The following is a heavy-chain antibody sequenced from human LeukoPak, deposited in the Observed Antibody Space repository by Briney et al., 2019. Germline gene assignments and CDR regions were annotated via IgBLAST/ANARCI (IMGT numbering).Heavy chain of an antibody. CDR3: ARDRAAAGPDH. J-gene: IGHJ4*02. CDR1: GFTFDDYA. CDR2: ISWNSGSI. Sequence: GGSLRLSCAASGFTFDDYAMHWVRQAPGKGLEWVSGISWNSGSIGYADSVKGRFTISRDNAKNSLYLQMNSLRAEDTAVYYCARDRAAAGPDHWGQGTLVTVSS. V-gene: IGHV3-9*01. D-gene: IGHD6-13*01.